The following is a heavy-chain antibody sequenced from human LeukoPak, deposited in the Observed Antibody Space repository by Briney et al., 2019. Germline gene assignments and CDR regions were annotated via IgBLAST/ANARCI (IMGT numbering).Heavy chain of an antibody. CDR1: GFTVSSDH. J-gene: IGHJ4*02. D-gene: IGHD6-19*01. CDR2: IYSTGGK. V-gene: IGHV3-66*01. CDR3: ARGSDGWFAFDY. Sequence: QPGGSLRLSCAASGFTVSSDHMSWVRQGPGKGLEWVSVIYSTGGKYYADSVKGRFTISRDNSKHTLYLQMNSLRAEDTAVYYCARGSDGWFAFDYWGQGILVTVSS.